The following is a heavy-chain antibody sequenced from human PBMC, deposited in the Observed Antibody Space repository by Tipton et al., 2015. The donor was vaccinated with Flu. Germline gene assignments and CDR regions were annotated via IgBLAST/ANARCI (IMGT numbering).Heavy chain of an antibody. J-gene: IGHJ3*02. CDR1: GGSFSGYY. V-gene: IGHV4-34*01. Sequence: TLSLTCAVYGGSFSGYYWSWIRQPPGKGLEWIGEINHSGSTNYNPSLKSRVTISVDTSKNQFSLKLSSVTAADTAVYYCAETSPYYYDSSGSGDAFDIWGQGTMVTVSS. D-gene: IGHD3-22*01. CDR2: INHSGST. CDR3: AETSPYYYDSSGSGDAFDI.